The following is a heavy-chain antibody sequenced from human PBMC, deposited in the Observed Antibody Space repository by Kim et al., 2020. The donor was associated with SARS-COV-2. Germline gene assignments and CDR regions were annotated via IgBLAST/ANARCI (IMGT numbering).Heavy chain of an antibody. Sequence: DSVKGRFTLSRDNAKNSLYLQMNSLRAEYTAVYYCARERVGIVVITSVDYWGQGTLVTVSS. D-gene: IGHD3-22*01. CDR3: ARERVGIVVITSVDY. J-gene: IGHJ4*02. V-gene: IGHV3-7*01.